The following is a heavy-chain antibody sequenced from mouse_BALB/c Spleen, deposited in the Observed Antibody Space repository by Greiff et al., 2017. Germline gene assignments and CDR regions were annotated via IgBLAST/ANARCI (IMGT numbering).Heavy chain of an antibody. Sequence: EVKLMESGPGLVKPSQSLSLTCTVTGYSITSDYAWNWIRQFPGNKLEWMGYISYSGSTSYNPSLKSRISITRDTSKNQFFLQLNSVTTEDTATYYCARSVTTVVATDAMDYWGQGTSVTVSS. D-gene: IGHD1-1*01. J-gene: IGHJ4*01. V-gene: IGHV3-2*02. CDR2: ISYSGST. CDR1: GYSITSDYA. CDR3: ARSVTTVVATDAMDY.